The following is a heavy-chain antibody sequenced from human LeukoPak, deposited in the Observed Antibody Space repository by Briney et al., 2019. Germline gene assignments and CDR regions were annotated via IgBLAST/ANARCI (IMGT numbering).Heavy chain of an antibody. J-gene: IGHJ6*02. D-gene: IGHD3-3*01. CDR2: IKQDGSEK. V-gene: IGHV3-7*01. Sequence: GGSLRLSCAASGFTFSSYWMSWVRQAPGKGLEWVANIKQDGSEKYYVDSVKGRFTISRDNAKNSLYLQMNSLRAEDTAVYYCARGKIFRDFWSGYYRHGMDVWGQGTTVTVSS. CDR3: ARGKIFRDFWSGYYRHGMDV. CDR1: GFTFSSYW.